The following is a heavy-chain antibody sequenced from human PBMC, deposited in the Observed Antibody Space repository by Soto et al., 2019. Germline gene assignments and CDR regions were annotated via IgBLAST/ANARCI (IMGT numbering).Heavy chain of an antibody. D-gene: IGHD3-22*01. CDR1: GGSISSYY. CDR3: ARVGYYDSSGYYSPYFDY. CDR2: IYYSGST. J-gene: IGHJ4*02. V-gene: IGHV4-59*01. Sequence: PSETLSLTCTVSGGSISSYYWSWIRQPPGKGLEWIGYIYYSGSTNYNPSLKSRVTISVDTSKNQFSLKLSSVAAADTAVHYCARVGYYDSSGYYSPYFDYWGQGTLVTVSS.